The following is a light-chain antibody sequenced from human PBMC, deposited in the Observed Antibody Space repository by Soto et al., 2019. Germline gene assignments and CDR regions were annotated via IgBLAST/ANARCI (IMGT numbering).Light chain of an antibody. Sequence: EIVLTQSPATLSLSPGERATLSCRASPSISSHLAWYQQKPGQAPRLLMYDVSNRATDIPARFSGSGPGTDFTLTISSLEPEDFAVYYGQQRSNWPLTFGGGTKVESK. J-gene: IGKJ4*01. CDR2: DVS. V-gene: IGKV3-11*01. CDR3: QQRSNWPLT. CDR1: PSISSH.